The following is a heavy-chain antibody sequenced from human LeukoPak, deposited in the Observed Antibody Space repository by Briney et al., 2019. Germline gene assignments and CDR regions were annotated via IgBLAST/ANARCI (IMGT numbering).Heavy chain of an antibody. V-gene: IGHV1-18*01. Sequence: ASVKVSCKASGYTFTSYGISWVRQAPGQGLEWMGWISAYNGSTNYAQKLQGRVTMTTDTSTSTAYMELRSLRSDDTAVYYCARGVGYDFWSGYPWFDPWGQGTLVTVSS. CDR2: ISAYNGST. CDR1: GYTFTSYG. J-gene: IGHJ5*02. CDR3: ARGVGYDFWSGYPWFDP. D-gene: IGHD3-3*01.